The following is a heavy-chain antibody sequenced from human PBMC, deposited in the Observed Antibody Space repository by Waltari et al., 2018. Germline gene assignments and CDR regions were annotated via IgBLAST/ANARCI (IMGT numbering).Heavy chain of an antibody. CDR2: IYYSGST. CDR1: GDSVSSGISH. D-gene: IGHD2-15*01. Sequence: QVQLQESGPGLVKPSETLSLTCTVPGDSVSSGISHWDWIRQPPGKGLEWIGNIYYSGSTNYNPSFNSRVTISVDTSKNQFSLNLTSVTATDTAVYYCARQIVVVAATPGYFDSWGQGTLVAVSS. V-gene: IGHV4-61*01. J-gene: IGHJ4*02. CDR3: ARQIVVVAATPGYFDS.